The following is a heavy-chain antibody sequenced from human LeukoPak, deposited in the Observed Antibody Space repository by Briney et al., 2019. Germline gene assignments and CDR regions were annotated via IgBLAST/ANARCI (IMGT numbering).Heavy chain of an antibody. CDR1: GGSINSHY. CDR3: VRRDNTGWNYFAD. Sequence: SETLSLTCTVSGGSINSHYWRWIRQPPGKGLQWIGDIYYSERTNYNPSLRSRVTISVDTSKNQLSLKLTSVLAADTAMYYCVRRDNTGWNYFADWGQGILVTVSS. V-gene: IGHV4-59*08. D-gene: IGHD6-19*01. CDR2: IYYSERT. J-gene: IGHJ4*02.